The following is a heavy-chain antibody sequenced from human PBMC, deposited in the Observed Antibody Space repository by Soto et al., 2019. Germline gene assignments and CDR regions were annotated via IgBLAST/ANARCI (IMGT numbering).Heavy chain of an antibody. D-gene: IGHD5-12*01. CDR3: EREGVSGYDLDFDD. Sequence: PSVKVSCKASGYPFTSYGISWVRQAHGHGLEWMGWISAYNGNTNYAQKLQGRVTMTTDTSTSTAYMELRSLRSDDTAVYYCEREGVSGYDLDFDDWGQGALVTVSS. V-gene: IGHV1-18*04. J-gene: IGHJ4*02. CDR1: GYPFTSYG. CDR2: ISAYNGNT.